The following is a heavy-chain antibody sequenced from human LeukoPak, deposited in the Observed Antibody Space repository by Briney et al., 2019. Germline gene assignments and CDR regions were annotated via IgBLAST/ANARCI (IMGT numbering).Heavy chain of an antibody. Sequence: QAGGSLRLSCVASGFTFSSYSMSWVRQAPGKGLEWVSYIDTSSSTIYYADSVKGRFTVSRDNSKNTLYLQMNSLRAEDTAVYYCAKDRFFSIVVVKSNGFDYWGQGTLVTVSS. CDR3: AKDRFFSIVVVKSNGFDY. J-gene: IGHJ4*02. CDR1: GFTFSSYS. V-gene: IGHV3-48*01. D-gene: IGHD3-22*01. CDR2: IDTSSSTI.